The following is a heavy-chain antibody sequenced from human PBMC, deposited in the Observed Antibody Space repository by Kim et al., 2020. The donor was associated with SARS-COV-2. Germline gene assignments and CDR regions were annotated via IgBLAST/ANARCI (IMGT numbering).Heavy chain of an antibody. J-gene: IGHJ6*02. V-gene: IGHV4-61*02. CDR3: ASAYYYGSGSPDDRYYFYGMGV. D-gene: IGHD3-10*01. CDR2: IYTSGRT. CDR1: GGSISSGSYY. Sequence: SETLSLTCTVSGGSISSGSYYWSWIRQPAGKGLEWIGRIYTSGRTNYNPSLKSRVTISVDTSKNQFSLKLSSVTAADTAVYYCASAYYYGSGSPDDRYYFYGMGVWGQGTTVTVSS.